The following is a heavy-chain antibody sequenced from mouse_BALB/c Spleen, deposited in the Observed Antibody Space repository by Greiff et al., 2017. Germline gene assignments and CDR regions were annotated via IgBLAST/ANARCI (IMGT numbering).Heavy chain of an antibody. Sequence: VQLQQPGAELVMPGASVKMSCKASGYTFTDYWMHWVKQRPGQGLEWIGVINPGSGGTNYNEKFKGKATLTADKSSSTAYMQLSSLTSDDSAVYFCARDGGRWYFDVWGAGTTVTVSS. CDR2: INPGSGGT. J-gene: IGHJ1*01. CDR3: ARDGGRWYFDV. CDR1: GYTFTDYW. V-gene: IGHV1-54*03.